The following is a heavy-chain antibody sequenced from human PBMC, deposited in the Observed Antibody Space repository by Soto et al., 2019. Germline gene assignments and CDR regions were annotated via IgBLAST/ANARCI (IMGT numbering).Heavy chain of an antibody. V-gene: IGHV4-30-4*08. CDR2: IYYSGST. J-gene: IGHJ4*02. CDR1: GASVTEGVHY. Sequence: SETLSLTCTVSGASVTEGVHYWTWIRQSPGKGLEWIGYIYYSGSTYYNPSLKSRVTISVDTSKNQFSLKLSSVTAADTAVYYCAGAEGKYQLPSDYWGQGTLVTVSS. D-gene: IGHD2-2*01. CDR3: AGAEGKYQLPSDY.